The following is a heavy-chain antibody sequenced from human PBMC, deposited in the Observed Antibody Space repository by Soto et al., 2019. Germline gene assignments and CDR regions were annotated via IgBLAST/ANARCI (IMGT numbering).Heavy chain of an antibody. Sequence: GSLRLSCAASGFTFSDYYMSWIRQAPGKGLEWVSYISSSSSYTNYADSVKGRFTISRDNAKNSLYLQMNSLRAEDTAVYYCARDLRSGFITMMPYYFDYWGQGTLVTVSS. J-gene: IGHJ4*02. CDR1: GFTFSDYY. CDR3: ARDLRSGFITMMPYYFDY. V-gene: IGHV3-11*05. D-gene: IGHD3-22*01. CDR2: ISSSSSYT.